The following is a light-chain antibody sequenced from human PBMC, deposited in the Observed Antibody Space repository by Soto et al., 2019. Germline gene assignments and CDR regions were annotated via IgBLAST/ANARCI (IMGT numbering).Light chain of an antibody. CDR2: GAS. Sequence: EIVMTQSPATLSVSPGERATLSCRASQSVSSNLAWYQQKPGQAPRLLIYGASTRATGIPARFSGSGSGTEFTLTISSLQSEDFAVYYCQQSGSSPGTFGQGTKLEIK. CDR3: QQSGSSPGT. J-gene: IGKJ2*01. V-gene: IGKV3-15*01. CDR1: QSVSSN.